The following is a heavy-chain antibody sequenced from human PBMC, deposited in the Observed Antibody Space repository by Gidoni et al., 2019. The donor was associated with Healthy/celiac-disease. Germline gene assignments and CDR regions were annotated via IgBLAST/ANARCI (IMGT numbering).Heavy chain of an antibody. CDR2: FDPEDGET. CDR1: GHTLTDLS. V-gene: IGHV1-24*01. J-gene: IGHJ4*02. Sequence: QVQLVQSGAEVKKPGAYVKVPCKVSGHTLTDLSMHWVRQAPGKGLEWLGGFDPEDGETIYAQKFQGRVNMTEDTSTDTAYMELSSLRSEDTAVYYCATGLDSYYFDYWGQGTLVTVSS. D-gene: IGHD5-18*01. CDR3: ATGLDSYYFDY.